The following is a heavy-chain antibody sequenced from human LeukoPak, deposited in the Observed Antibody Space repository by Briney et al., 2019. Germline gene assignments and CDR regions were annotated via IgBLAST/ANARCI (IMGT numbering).Heavy chain of an antibody. D-gene: IGHD1-26*01. CDR2: ISAYNGNT. CDR3: ARGMGATRQGLYYYYGMDV. J-gene: IGHJ6*02. Sequence: ASVKVSCKASGYTFTSYGISWVRQAPGQGLEWMGWISAYNGNTNYAQKLQGRVTMTTDTSTSTAYMELRSLRSDDTAVYYCARGMGATRQGLYYYYGMDVWGQGTTVNVSS. V-gene: IGHV1-18*01. CDR1: GYTFTSYG.